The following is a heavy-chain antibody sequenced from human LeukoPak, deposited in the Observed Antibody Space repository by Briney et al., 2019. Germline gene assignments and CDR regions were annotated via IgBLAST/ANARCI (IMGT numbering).Heavy chain of an antibody. CDR1: GFTFSDYG. CDR3: AKTASSSWGFFDY. CDR2: IRNDGTTK. V-gene: IGHV3-30*02. J-gene: IGHJ4*02. Sequence: GGSLRLSCAASGFTFSDYGMHWVRQAPGKGLEWVAFIRNDGTTKYYADSVKGRFTISRDNSKNTLYLQMNSLRAEDTAVYHCAKTASSSWGFFDYWGQGTLVTVSS. D-gene: IGHD6-13*01.